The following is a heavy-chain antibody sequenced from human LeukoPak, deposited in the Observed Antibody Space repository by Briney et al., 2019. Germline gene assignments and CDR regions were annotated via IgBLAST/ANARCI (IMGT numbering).Heavy chain of an antibody. J-gene: IGHJ1*01. CDR2: INPNSGGT. V-gene: IGHV1-2*02. CDR3: ARDRVPHIHFQH. CDR1: GYTFTGCY. Sequence: GASVKVSCKASGYTFTGCYMHWVRQAPGQGLEWMGWINPNSGGTNYAQKFQGRVTMTRDTSISTAYMELSRLRSDDTAVYYCARDRVPHIHFQHWGPGTLVTVSS. D-gene: IGHD3-10*01.